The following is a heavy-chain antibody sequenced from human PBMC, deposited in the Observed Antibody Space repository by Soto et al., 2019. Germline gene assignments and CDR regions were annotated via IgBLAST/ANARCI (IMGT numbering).Heavy chain of an antibody. J-gene: IGHJ2*01. CDR2: IIPIFGTA. D-gene: IGHD4-17*01. V-gene: IGHV1-69*01. Sequence: QVQLVQSGAEVKKPGSSVKVSCKASGGTFSSYAISWLRQAPGQGLEWMGGIIPIFGTANYAQKFQGRVTITADESTSTAYMELSSLRSEDTAVYYCAGKTTVVTRDWYFDLWGRGTLVTVSS. CDR3: AGKTTVVTRDWYFDL. CDR1: GGTFSSYA.